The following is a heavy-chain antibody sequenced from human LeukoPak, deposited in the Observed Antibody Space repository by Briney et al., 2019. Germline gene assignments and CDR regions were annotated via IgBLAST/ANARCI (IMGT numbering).Heavy chain of an antibody. CDR2: IYYSGST. J-gene: IGHJ3*02. Sequence: PSETLSLTCTVSGGSISSSSYYWGWIRQPPGKGLEWIGSIYYSGSTYYNPSLKSRVTISVDTSKNQFSLKLSSVTAADTAVYYCARHPPAVGFDIWGQGTRVTVSS. CDR1: GGSISSSSYY. V-gene: IGHV4-39*01. CDR3: ARHPPAVGFDI.